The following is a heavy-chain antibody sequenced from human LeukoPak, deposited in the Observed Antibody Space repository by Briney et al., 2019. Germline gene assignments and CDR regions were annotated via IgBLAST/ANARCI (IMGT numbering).Heavy chain of an antibody. D-gene: IGHD3-10*01. CDR1: GFTFSDYN. J-gene: IGHJ4*02. V-gene: IGHV3-48*04. CDR2: IRSSGTTT. Sequence: GGSLRLSCAASGFTFSDYNMNWVRQAPGKGLEWVSNIRSSGTTTYYTDSVRGRFTISRDNAKNSLYLQMNSLRAEDTAVYYCVRMNYVSSGWGAPFDYWGQGTLVTVSS. CDR3: VRMNYVSSGWGAPFDY.